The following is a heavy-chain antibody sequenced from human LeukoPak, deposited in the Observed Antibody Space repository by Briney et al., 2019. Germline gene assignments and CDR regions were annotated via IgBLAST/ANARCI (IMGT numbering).Heavy chain of an antibody. Sequence: PSETLSLTCTVSGGSISTYYWSWIRQPPGKGLEWIGYIYDSGNTNYNPSLKSRVTMSLDTSKNQFSLKLSSVNAADTAVYYCARGRNWFDFWGQGTLVTVSS. CDR1: GGSISTYY. CDR3: ARGRNWFDF. CDR2: IYDSGNT. J-gene: IGHJ5*01. V-gene: IGHV4-59*01.